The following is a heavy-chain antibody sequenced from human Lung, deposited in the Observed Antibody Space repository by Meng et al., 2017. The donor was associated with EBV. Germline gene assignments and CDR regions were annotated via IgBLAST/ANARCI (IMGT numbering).Heavy chain of an antibody. D-gene: IGHD3-10*01. CDR3: ARGTPGRSYSDY. Sequence: QVHLLQSGAEVKKPGASVRVSCDASGYTFASYGISWLRQAPGQGLEWMGWFVNNVDTYSAQKFQDRVTMTTDTHTSTAFMELRSLRSDDTAVYYCARGTPGRSYSDYWGQGTLVTVSS. V-gene: IGHV1-18*01. J-gene: IGHJ4*02. CDR1: GYTFASYG. CDR2: FVNNVDT.